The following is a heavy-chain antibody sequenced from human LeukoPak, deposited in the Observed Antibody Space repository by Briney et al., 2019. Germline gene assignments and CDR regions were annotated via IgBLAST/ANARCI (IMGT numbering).Heavy chain of an antibody. D-gene: IGHD6-6*01. Sequence: ASVKVSRKASGYTFSSHGISWVRQAPGQGLEWMGWITTYNGNKKYALKRQDRLTMPTDTYTGTVYMEMRSVTSDDAAVYYCERAPYSSSTYYDMYVWGKGTTVTVS. J-gene: IGHJ6*03. CDR1: GYTFSSHG. V-gene: IGHV1-18*01. CDR2: ITTYNGNK. CDR3: ERAPYSSSTYYDMYV.